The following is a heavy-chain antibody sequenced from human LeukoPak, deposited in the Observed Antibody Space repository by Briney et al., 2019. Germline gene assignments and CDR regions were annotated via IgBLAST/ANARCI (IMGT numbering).Heavy chain of an antibody. J-gene: IGHJ6*02. V-gene: IGHV4-30-2*01. D-gene: IGHD2-2*01. CDR1: GGSISSGGYY. CDR2: IYHSGST. CDR3: ARVEYCSSTSCQYYYYYGMDV. Sequence: SQTLSLTCTVSGGSISSGGYYWSWIRQPPGKGLEWIGYIYHSGSTYYNPSLKSRVTISVDRSKNQFSLKLSSVTAADTAVYYCARVEYCSSTSCQYYYYYGMDVWGQGTTVTVSS.